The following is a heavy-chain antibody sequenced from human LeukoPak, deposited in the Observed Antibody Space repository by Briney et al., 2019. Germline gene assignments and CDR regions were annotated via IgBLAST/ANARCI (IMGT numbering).Heavy chain of an antibody. J-gene: IGHJ4*02. V-gene: IGHV4-61*10. CDR1: GGSISSGSYY. CDR2: IYYSGST. D-gene: IGHD3-22*01. CDR3: ARKAHYYDSSGYYFDY. Sequence: TLSLTCTVSGGSISSGSYYWSWIRQPAGKGLEWIGYIYYSGSTDYNPSLKSRVTISVDTSKNQFSLRLSSVTAADTAVYYCARKAHYYDSSGYYFDYWGQGTLVTVSS.